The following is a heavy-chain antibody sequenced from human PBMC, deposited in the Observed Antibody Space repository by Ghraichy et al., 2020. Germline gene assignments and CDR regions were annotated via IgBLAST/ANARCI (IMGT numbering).Heavy chain of an antibody. CDR3: ARGYYSSTWYYYFDY. D-gene: IGHD6-13*01. V-gene: IGHV4-34*01. J-gene: IGHJ4*02. Sequence: SQTLSLTCAVYGGSFSGYYWSWIRQPPGKGLEWIGEINHSGSTNYNPSLKSRVTISVDTSKNQFSLKLSSVTAADTGVYYCARGYYSSTWYYYFDYWGQGTLVTVSS. CDR1: GGSFSGYY. CDR2: INHSGST.